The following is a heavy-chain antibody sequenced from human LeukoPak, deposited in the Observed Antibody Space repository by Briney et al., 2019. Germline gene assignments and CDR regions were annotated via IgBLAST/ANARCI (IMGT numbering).Heavy chain of an antibody. CDR3: ARGIPLYSSSWYFNY. CDR2: ISSSSSYI. J-gene: IGHJ4*02. V-gene: IGHV3-21*01. CDR1: GFTFSSYS. Sequence: GGSLRLSCAASGFTFSSYSMNWVRQAPGKGLEWVSSISSSSSYIYYADSVKGRFTISRDNAKNSLYLQMNSLRAEDTAVYYCARGIPLYSSSWYFNYWGQGTLVTVSS. D-gene: IGHD6-13*01.